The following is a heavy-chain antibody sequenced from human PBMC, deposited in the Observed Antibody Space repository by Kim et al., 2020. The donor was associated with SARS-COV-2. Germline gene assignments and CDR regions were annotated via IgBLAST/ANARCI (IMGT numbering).Heavy chain of an antibody. CDR3: ASPRGGPGYSSGWAFDY. Sequence: ASVKVSCKASGYTFTSYYMHWVRQAPGQGLEWMGIINPSGGSTSYAQKFQGRVTMTRDTSTSTVYMELSSLRSEDTAVYYCASPRGGPGYSSGWAFDYWGQGTLVTVSS. CDR2: INPSGGST. J-gene: IGHJ4*02. CDR1: GYTFTSYY. V-gene: IGHV1-46*01. D-gene: IGHD6-19*01.